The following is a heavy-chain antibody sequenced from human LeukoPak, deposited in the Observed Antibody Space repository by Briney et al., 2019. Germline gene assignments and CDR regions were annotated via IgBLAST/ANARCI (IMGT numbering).Heavy chain of an antibody. CDR2: INPNSGGT. D-gene: IGHD2-8*01. CDR3: ARDCPDLWSIDY. CDR1: GYTFTGYY. Sequence: GASVKVSCKASGYTFTGYYMHWVRQAPGQGLEWMGWINPNSGGTNYAQKFQGRVTMTRDTSISTAYMELSRLRFDDTAVYYCARDCPDLWSIDYWGQGTLVTVSS. V-gene: IGHV1-2*02. J-gene: IGHJ4*02.